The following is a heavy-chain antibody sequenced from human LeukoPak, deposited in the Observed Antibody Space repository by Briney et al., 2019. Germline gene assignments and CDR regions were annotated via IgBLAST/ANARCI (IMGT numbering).Heavy chain of an antibody. CDR1: EFPFNAYW. D-gene: IGHD1-26*01. Sequence: GGSLRLSCAASEFPFNAYWMSWVRQAPGKGLECVANINQDGSEKYYIDSVRGRFTISRDNAKNSLYLQMNSLGPEDTAVYYCARDPYSGNYGNYYYYYMDVWGKGTTVTISS. CDR2: INQDGSEK. J-gene: IGHJ6*03. V-gene: IGHV3-7*01. CDR3: ARDPYSGNYGNYYYYYMDV.